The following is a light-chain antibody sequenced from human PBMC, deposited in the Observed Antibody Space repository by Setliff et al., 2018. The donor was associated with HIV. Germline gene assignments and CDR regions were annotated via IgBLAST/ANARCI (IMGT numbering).Light chain of an antibody. Sequence: QSALTQRASVSGSPGQSITISCTGTSSDVGGYKYVYWYQQHPGKAPKLMIYEVSNRPSGISNRFSGSKSGNTASLTISGLQAEDEADYYCSSYRSGNTLVFGTGTKVTVL. V-gene: IGLV2-14*01. CDR1: SSDVGGYKY. J-gene: IGLJ1*01. CDR2: EVS. CDR3: SSYRSGNTLV.